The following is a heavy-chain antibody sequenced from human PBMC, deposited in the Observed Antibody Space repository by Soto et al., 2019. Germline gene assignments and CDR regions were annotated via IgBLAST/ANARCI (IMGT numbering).Heavy chain of an antibody. CDR3: TRPYGDYGYYYGMDV. CDR1: GFTFSGSA. CDR2: IRSKANSYAT. J-gene: IGHJ6*02. D-gene: IGHD4-17*01. Sequence: EVQLVESGGGLVQPGGSLKLSCAASGFTFSGSAMHWVRQASGKGLEWVGRIRSKANSYATAYAASVKGRFTISRDDPKNTAYLQMNSLKTEDTAVYYCTRPYGDYGYYYGMDVWGQGTTVTVSS. V-gene: IGHV3-73*02.